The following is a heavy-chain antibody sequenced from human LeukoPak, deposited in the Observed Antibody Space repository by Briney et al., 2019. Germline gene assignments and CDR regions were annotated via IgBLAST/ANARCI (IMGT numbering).Heavy chain of an antibody. V-gene: IGHV4-59*01. J-gene: IGHJ4*02. D-gene: IGHD1-14*01. CDR1: GGSMSTYH. CDR2: IYYTGST. Sequence: SETLSLTCTVSGGSMSTYHWTWIPQPPGKGLEWIGIIYYTGSTHYNPSLKSRVTIPVDASKNQFSLKLSSVTAADTAVYYCAGMRITTPTVRTQDYWGQGTLVTVSS. CDR3: AGMRITTPTVRTQDY.